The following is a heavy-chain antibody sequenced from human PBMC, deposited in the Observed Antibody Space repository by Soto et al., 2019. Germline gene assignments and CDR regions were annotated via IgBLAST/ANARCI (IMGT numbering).Heavy chain of an antibody. J-gene: IGHJ6*02. CDR3: ARHKSIYSSSLYYSGTDV. Sequence: PVVPQRICWRGSGDSCIGYGGGWVRQMPGKGLEWMGIIYPGDSDTRYSPSFQGQVTISADKSISTAYLQWSSLKASDTAMYYCARHKSIYSSSLYYSGTDVRGQGTTGPVSS. CDR1: GDSCIGYG. D-gene: IGHD6-6*01. V-gene: IGHV5-51*01. CDR2: IYPGDSDT.